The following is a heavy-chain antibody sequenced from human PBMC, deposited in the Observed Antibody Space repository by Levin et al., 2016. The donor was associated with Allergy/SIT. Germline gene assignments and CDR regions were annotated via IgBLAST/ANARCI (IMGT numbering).Heavy chain of an antibody. CDR2: INHSGST. V-gene: IGHV4-34*01. Sequence: WIRQPPGKGLEWIGEINHSGSTNYNPSLKSRVTISVDTSKNQFSLKLSSVTAADTAVYYCARGGDIVVVVAANGWFDPWGQGTLVTVSS. D-gene: IGHD2-15*01. CDR3: ARGGDIVVVVAANGWFDP. J-gene: IGHJ5*02.